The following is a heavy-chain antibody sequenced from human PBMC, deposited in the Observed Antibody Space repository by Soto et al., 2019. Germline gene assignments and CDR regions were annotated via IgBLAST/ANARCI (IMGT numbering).Heavy chain of an antibody. CDR1: GGSFSGYY. CDR3: ARGQSTARINY. Sequence: KPSETLSLTCAVYGGSFSGYYWSWIRQPPGKGLEWIGEINHSGSTNYNPSLKSRVTISVDTSKNQFSLKLSSVTAADTAVYYCARGQSTARINYWGQGTLVTVSS. D-gene: IGHD6-6*01. V-gene: IGHV4-34*01. J-gene: IGHJ4*02. CDR2: INHSGST.